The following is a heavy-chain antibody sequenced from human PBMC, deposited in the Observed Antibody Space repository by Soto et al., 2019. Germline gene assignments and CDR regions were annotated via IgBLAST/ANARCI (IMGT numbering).Heavy chain of an antibody. Sequence: PSETLSLTCTVSGASVSTKSWNWIRQPPGKGLEWIGYVYYSGTTNYNPSLKSRVTISIDTSKNQVSLNLISVTAADTAVYFCARALSWRTYLDLWGQGSRVTVSS. D-gene: IGHD2-2*01. J-gene: IGHJ5*02. CDR2: VYYSGTT. CDR3: ARALSWRTYLDL. V-gene: IGHV4-59*02. CDR1: GASVSTKS.